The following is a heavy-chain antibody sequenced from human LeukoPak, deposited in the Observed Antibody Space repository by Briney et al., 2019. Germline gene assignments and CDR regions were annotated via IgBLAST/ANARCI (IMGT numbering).Heavy chain of an antibody. J-gene: IGHJ4*02. V-gene: IGHV1-18*01. CDR2: ISAYNGNT. D-gene: IGHD3-22*01. CDR3: ARFTYYYDSRGFDY. CDR1: GYTFTSYG. Sequence: GASVKVSCKASGYTFTSYGIKWVRQAPGQGLEWMGWISAYNGNTNYAQKLQGRVTMTTDTSTSTAYMELRSLRSDDTAVYYCARFTYYYDSRGFDYWGQGTLVTVSS.